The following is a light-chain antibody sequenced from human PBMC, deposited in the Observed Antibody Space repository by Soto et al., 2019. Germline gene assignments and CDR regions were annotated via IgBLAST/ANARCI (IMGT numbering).Light chain of an antibody. CDR2: TND. J-gene: IGLJ3*02. CDR3: AAWDDSLNGLWV. Sequence: QSVLTQPPSASGTPGQRVTISCSGSSSNIGSNTVSWYQQLPGTAPKLLIYTNDQRPSGVPDRFSGSKSGPSASLAISGLQSDYEGHYYCAAWDDSLNGLWVFGGGTKLTVL. V-gene: IGLV1-44*01. CDR1: SSNIGSNT.